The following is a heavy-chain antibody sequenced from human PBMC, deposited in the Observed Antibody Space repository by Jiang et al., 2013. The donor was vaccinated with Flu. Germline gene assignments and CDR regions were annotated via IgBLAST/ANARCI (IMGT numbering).Heavy chain of an antibody. J-gene: IGHJ5*02. CDR3: ARVPARAYYDFWSGSHNWFDP. Sequence: GLVKPSETLSLTCTVSGGSVSSGSYYWSWIRQPPGKGLEWIGYIYYSGSTNYNPSLKSRVTISVDTSKNQFSLKLSSVTAADTAVYYCARVPARAYYDFWSGSHNWFDPWGQGTLVTVSS. CDR2: IYYSGST. V-gene: IGHV4-61*01. CDR1: GGSVSSGSYY. D-gene: IGHD3-3*01.